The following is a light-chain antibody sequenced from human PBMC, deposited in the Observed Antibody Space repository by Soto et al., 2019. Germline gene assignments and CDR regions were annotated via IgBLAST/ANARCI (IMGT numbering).Light chain of an antibody. J-gene: IGKJ4*01. CDR3: QQTNTFLPLT. CDR1: QVISNW. V-gene: IGKV1-12*01. CDR2: GAS. Sequence: DIQMTQSPSSVSASVGDRVTITCRASQVISNWLAWYQQQPGKAPKRLIYGASSFQSGVPSRFSGGGSGTHFTLIIRSLQPEDFATCYCQQTNTFLPLTCGGGTKWEI.